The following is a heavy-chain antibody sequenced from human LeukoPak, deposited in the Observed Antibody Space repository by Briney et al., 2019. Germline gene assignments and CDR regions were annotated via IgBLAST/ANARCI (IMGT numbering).Heavy chain of an antibody. Sequence: GASVKVSCKASGYTFTSYGISWVRQAPGQGLEWMGGIIPIFGTANYAQKFQGRVTITADESTSTAYMELSSLRSEDTAVYYCARDSNYCSGGSCYSGDWGQGTLVTVSS. V-gene: IGHV1-69*13. CDR1: GYTFTSYG. CDR2: IIPIFGTA. D-gene: IGHD2-15*01. J-gene: IGHJ4*02. CDR3: ARDSNYCSGGSCYSGD.